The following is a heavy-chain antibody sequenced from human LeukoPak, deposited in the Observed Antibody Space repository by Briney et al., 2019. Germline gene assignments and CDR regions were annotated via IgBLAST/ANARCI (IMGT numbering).Heavy chain of an antibody. Sequence: PGGSLRLSCAGSEFTFINYAMSWVRQAPGKGLEWVSTISGSSTTTYYADSVKGRFTISRDTSKNTMYMQINSLRAEDTAVYYCASMGASIYGSYYFEYWGQGALVTVSS. CDR2: ISGSSTTT. V-gene: IGHV3-23*01. CDR1: EFTFINYA. J-gene: IGHJ4*02. CDR3: ASMGASIYGSYYFEY. D-gene: IGHD3-10*01.